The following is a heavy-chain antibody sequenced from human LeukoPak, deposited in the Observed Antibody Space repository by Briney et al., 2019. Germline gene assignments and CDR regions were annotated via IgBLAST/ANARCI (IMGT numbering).Heavy chain of an antibody. V-gene: IGHV3-53*01. D-gene: IGHD6-6*01. CDR2: IDNGGST. CDR3: ARDGSARSLGN. CDR1: VYTVLGNY. J-gene: IGHJ4*02. Sequence: PGGSLRLSCAASVYTVLGNYMSWVRQAPGKGLEWVSVIDNGGSTYYADSVKGRFTISRDNSKNTLYLQMNSLRAEDTAVYYCARDGSARSLGNWGQGTLVSVSS.